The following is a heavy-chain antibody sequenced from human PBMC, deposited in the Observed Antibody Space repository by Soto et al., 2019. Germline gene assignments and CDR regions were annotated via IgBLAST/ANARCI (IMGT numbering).Heavy chain of an antibody. CDR1: GFTFSSYG. V-gene: IGHV3-33*01. J-gene: IGHJ3*02. D-gene: IGHD3-22*01. CDR3: ARGRTLITMIVVADDAFDI. Sequence: QAGGSLRLSCAASGFTFSSYGMHWVRQAPGKGLEWVAVIWYDGSNKYYADSVKGRFTISRDNSKNTLYLQMNSLRAEDTAVYYCARGRTLITMIVVADDAFDIWGQGTMVTVSS. CDR2: IWYDGSNK.